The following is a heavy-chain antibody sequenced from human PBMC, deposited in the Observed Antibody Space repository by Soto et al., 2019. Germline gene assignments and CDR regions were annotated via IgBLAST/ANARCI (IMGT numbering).Heavy chain of an antibody. CDR2: IWYDGSNK. CDR1: GFTFSSYG. J-gene: IGHJ4*02. Sequence: GGALRLSCAASGFTFSSYGMHWVRQAPGKGLEWVAVIWYDGSNKYYADSVKGRVTVSRDNSKNRLYLQMNSLRAEDTAVYYCARDQESDTPMPGYWGQGTLVTVSS. CDR3: ARDQESDTPMPGY. V-gene: IGHV3-33*01. D-gene: IGHD5-18*01.